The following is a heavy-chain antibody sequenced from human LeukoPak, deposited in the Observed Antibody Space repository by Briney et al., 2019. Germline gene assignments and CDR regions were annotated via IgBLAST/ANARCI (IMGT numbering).Heavy chain of an antibody. Sequence: SLRLSCAVSGITFTYAWISWVRQAPGKGLEWVGHIKRRIEGETTDYAAPVKGRFTILRDDSKNTVFLQMNSLKTEDTGVYYCTTDPLVYYYQFDYWGQGTLVIVSS. J-gene: IGHJ4*02. CDR3: TTDPLVYYYQFDY. CDR1: GITFTYAW. V-gene: IGHV3-15*01. CDR2: IKRRIEGETT. D-gene: IGHD3-22*01.